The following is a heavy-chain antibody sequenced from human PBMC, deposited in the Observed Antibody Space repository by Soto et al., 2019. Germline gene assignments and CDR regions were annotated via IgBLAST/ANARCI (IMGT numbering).Heavy chain of an antibody. D-gene: IGHD3-10*01. CDR2: MIPILGIA. CDR3: ARVSYYGSGSYVVAKYYYYYMDV. CDR1: GGTFSSYT. J-gene: IGHJ6*03. Sequence: ASVKVSCKASGGTFSSYTISWVRQAPGRGLEWMGRMIPILGIAGYAQKFQGRVTMTRNTSISTAYMELSSLRSEDTAVYYCARVSYYGSGSYVVAKYYYYYMDVWGKGTTVTVSS. V-gene: IGHV1-69*02.